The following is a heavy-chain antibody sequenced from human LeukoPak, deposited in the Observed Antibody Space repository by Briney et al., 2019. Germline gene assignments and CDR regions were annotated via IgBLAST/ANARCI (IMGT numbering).Heavy chain of an antibody. D-gene: IGHD3-10*01. CDR2: ISSSSSYI. J-gene: IGHJ4*02. Sequence: GGSLRLSCAASGFTFSSYAMHWVRQAPGKGLEWVSSISSSSSYIYYADSVKGRFTISRDNAKNSLYLQMNSLRAEDTAVYYCASDSRRSGSRSDYWGQGTLVTVSS. CDR1: GFTFSSYA. CDR3: ASDSRRSGSRSDY. V-gene: IGHV3-21*01.